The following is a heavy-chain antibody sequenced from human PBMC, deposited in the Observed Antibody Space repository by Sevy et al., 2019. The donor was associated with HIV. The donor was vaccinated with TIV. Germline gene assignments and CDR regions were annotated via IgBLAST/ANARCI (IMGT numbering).Heavy chain of an antibody. D-gene: IGHD5-18*01. CDR1: GYTFTSYY. V-gene: IGHV1-46*01. J-gene: IGHJ6*02. Sequence: ASVKVYCKASGYTFTSYYMYWVRQAPGQGLEWMGIINPSGGSTSYAQKFQGRVTMTRDTSTSTVYMELSSLRSEDTAVYYCARNGYSYGPGGNYYYGIDVWGQGTTVTVSS. CDR3: ARNGYSYGPGGNYYYGIDV. CDR2: INPSGGST.